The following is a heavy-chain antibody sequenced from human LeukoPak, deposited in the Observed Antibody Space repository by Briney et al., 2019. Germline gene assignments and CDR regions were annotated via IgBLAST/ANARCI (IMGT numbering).Heavy chain of an antibody. Sequence: GRSLRLSCVGSGFSFVDYAMHWVRQVPGKGLEWVSGITWNSGSVGYADSVKGRFTVSRDNAKNSLYLQMNSLRAEGTALYYCAKDHCGGDCYTDYWGQGTLVTVSS. J-gene: IGHJ4*02. V-gene: IGHV3-9*01. CDR2: ITWNSGSV. CDR3: AKDHCGGDCYTDY. CDR1: GFSFVDYA. D-gene: IGHD2-21*02.